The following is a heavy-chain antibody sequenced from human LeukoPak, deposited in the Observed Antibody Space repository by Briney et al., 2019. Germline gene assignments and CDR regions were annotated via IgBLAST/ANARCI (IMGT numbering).Heavy chain of an antibody. CDR2: IYYSGST. CDR1: GGSISSYY. CDR3: ARSLRPVDYYYYYCMDV. D-gene: IGHD2-21*02. Sequence: PSETLSLTCTVSGGSISSYYWSWIRQPPGKGLEWLGYIYYSGSTNYNPSLKSRVTISVDTSKNQFSLKLSSVTAADTAVYYCARSLRPVDYYYYYCMDVWGKGTTVTVSS. J-gene: IGHJ6*03. V-gene: IGHV4-59*01.